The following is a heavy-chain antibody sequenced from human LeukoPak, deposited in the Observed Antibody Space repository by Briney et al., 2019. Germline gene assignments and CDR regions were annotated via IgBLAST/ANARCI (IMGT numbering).Heavy chain of an antibody. V-gene: IGHV3-7*01. D-gene: IGHD1-20*01. CDR2: IKHDGSDR. CDR3: ARELITKWSCGDY. Sequence: QSGGSLRLSCAASGFTFSTYWMSWVRQAPGKGLEWVANIKHDGSDRNYVDSVRGRFTIPRDNGKNLLHLQMNTLRAEDTAVYYCARELITKWSCGDYWGQGTPVTVSP. CDR1: GFTFSTYW. J-gene: IGHJ4*02.